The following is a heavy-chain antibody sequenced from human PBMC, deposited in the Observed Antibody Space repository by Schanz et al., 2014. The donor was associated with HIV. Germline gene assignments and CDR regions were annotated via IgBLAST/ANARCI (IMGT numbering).Heavy chain of an antibody. CDR2: ISGGST. CDR1: GFTFSNYA. D-gene: IGHD2-2*02. J-gene: IGHJ4*02. Sequence: EVQLLESGGGLVQPGGSLRLSCAASGFTFSNYAMTWVRQAPGKGLEWVSAISGGSTYYADSVKGRFTISRGNARNSLYMHMSSLRADDTAVYYCAKGVRYCSSSSCDTSFFDYWGQGTLVTVSS. CDR3: AKGVRYCSSSSCDTSFFDY. V-gene: IGHV3-23*01.